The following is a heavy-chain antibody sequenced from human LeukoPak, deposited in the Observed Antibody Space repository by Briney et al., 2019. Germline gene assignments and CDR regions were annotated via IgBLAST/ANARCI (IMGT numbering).Heavy chain of an antibody. CDR3: ARETVGAWSVFDI. CDR1: GDTFRSYG. V-gene: IGHV1-69*13. Sequence: ASVKVSCKASGDTFRSYGFSWVRQAPGQGLEWMGGIIPIFGTANYAQKFQGRVTITADESTSTAYMELSSLRSEDTAVYYCARETVGAWSVFDIWGQGTMVTVS. D-gene: IGHD1-26*01. CDR2: IIPIFGTA. J-gene: IGHJ3*02.